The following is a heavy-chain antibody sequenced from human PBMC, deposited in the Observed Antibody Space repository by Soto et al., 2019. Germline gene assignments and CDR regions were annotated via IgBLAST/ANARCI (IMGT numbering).Heavy chain of an antibody. CDR2: ISYDGSNK. CDR3: AKARGSGKDYYDGMDV. D-gene: IGHD6-19*01. CDR1: GFTFSNYG. V-gene: IGHV3-30*18. Sequence: QVQLVESGGGVVQPGRSLRLSCAASGFTFSNYGMHWVRQAPGKGLEWVAVISYDGSNKYYADSVKGRFTISRDNSKNTQYLQMNSLRAGDTAVYYCAKARGSGKDYYDGMDVWGQGTTVTFSS. J-gene: IGHJ6*02.